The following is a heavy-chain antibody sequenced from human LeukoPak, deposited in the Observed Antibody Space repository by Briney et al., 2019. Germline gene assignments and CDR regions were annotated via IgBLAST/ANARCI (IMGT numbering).Heavy chain of an antibody. V-gene: IGHV3-30*02. CDR1: GFTFGSYG. J-gene: IGHJ4*02. Sequence: PGGSLRLSCAASGFTFGSYGMHWVRQTPGKGLEWVAFIRYDGNDKYYADSVKGRFTVSRDNSKNTLFLQMNSLRADDTALYYCAKEARNQLLYTWGPGTLVTVSS. D-gene: IGHD1-14*01. CDR2: IRYDGNDK. CDR3: AKEARNQLLYT.